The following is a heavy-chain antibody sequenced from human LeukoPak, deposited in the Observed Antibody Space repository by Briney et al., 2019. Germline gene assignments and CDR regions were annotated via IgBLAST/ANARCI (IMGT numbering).Heavy chain of an antibody. D-gene: IGHD5-18*01. V-gene: IGHV3-23*01. CDR2: ISGSGGST. J-gene: IGHJ4*02. CDR1: GFTFSSYA. Sequence: GGSLRLSCAASGFTFSSYAMSWVRQAPGKRLEWVSAISGSGGSTYYADSVKGRFTISRDNAKNSLYLQMNSLRAEDTAVYYCARGGYSYGHRPFDYWGQGTLVTVSS. CDR3: ARGGYSYGHRPFDY.